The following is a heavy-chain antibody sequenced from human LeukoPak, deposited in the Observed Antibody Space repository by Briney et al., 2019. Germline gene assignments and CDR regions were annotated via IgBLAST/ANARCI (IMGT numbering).Heavy chain of an antibody. CDR1: GGSISSYS. J-gene: IGHJ3*02. CDR3: ARVDYYYDSSGYSTRGAFDI. Sequence: PSETLSLTCTVSGGSISSYSWSWIRQPPGKGLEWIGYIYHSGSTYYNPSLKSRVTISVDRSKNQFSLKLSSVTAADTAVYYCARVDYYYDSSGYSTRGAFDIWGQGTMVTVSS. CDR2: IYHSGST. D-gene: IGHD3-22*01. V-gene: IGHV4-30-2*01.